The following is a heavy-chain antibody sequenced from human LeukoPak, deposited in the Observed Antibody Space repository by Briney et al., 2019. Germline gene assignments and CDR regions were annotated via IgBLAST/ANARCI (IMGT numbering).Heavy chain of an antibody. Sequence: SVKVSCKASGGTFSSYAISWVRQAPGQGLEWMGRIIPIFGTANYAQKFQGRVTITTDESTSTAYMELSSLRSEDTSVYYCACSSIAASRLLGGNFDYWGQGTLVTVSS. V-gene: IGHV1-69*05. D-gene: IGHD2-15*01. CDR2: IIPIFGTA. J-gene: IGHJ4*02. CDR1: GGTFSSYA. CDR3: ACSSIAASRLLGGNFDY.